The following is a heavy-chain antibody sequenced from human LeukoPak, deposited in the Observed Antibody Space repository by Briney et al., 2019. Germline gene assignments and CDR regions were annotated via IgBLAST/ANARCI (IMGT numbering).Heavy chain of an antibody. J-gene: IGHJ4*02. Sequence: SQTLSLTCTVSGGSISSGEYYWSWIRQPPGKGLEWIGYISYSGSTYYNPSLKSRVTISVDTSKNQFSLKLSSVTAADTAVYFCARGITIFGVVDFDYWGQGTLVTVSS. CDR3: ARGITIFGVVDFDY. D-gene: IGHD3-3*01. CDR1: GGSISSGEYY. V-gene: IGHV4-30-4*08. CDR2: ISYSGST.